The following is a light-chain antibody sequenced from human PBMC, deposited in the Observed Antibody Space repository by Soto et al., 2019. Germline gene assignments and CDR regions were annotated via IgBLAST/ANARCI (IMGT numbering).Light chain of an antibody. CDR1: PSVSNS. CDR2: DAS. Sequence: ESVLTQSPATLSLSPGERATLSCRASPSVSNSLAWYQHKPGQAPRLLIYDASNRATGVPTRFSGSGSGTDFTLTISSLEPEDFAVYYCQQRLHWPITFGQGTRLEIK. CDR3: QQRLHWPIT. J-gene: IGKJ5*01. V-gene: IGKV3-11*01.